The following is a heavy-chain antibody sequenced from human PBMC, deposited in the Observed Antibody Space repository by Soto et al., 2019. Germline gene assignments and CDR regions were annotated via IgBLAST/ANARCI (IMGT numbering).Heavy chain of an antibody. CDR3: ARGHAGIAVAGIKPLDY. J-gene: IGHJ4*02. CDR2: ISSNGGST. D-gene: IGHD6-19*01. Sequence: VQLVESGGGLVQPGGSLRLSCAASGFTFSSYAMHWVRQAPGKGLEYVSAISSNGGSTYYANSVKGRFTISRDNSKNTLYLQMGSLRAEDMAVYYCARGHAGIAVAGIKPLDYWGQGTLVTVSS. CDR1: GFTFSSYA. V-gene: IGHV3-64*01.